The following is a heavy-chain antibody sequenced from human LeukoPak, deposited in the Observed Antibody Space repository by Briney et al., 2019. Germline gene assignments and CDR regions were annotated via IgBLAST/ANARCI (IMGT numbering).Heavy chain of an antibody. Sequence: GGSLRLSCAASGFTFSSYAMSWVRQAPGKGLEWVSAISGSGGSTYYADSVKGRFTISRDNSKNTLYLQMNSLRDEDTAVYYCARDDQWLVRTYYDYWGQGTLVTVSS. D-gene: IGHD6-19*01. V-gene: IGHV3-23*01. CDR1: GFTFSSYA. J-gene: IGHJ4*02. CDR2: ISGSGGST. CDR3: ARDDQWLVRTYYDY.